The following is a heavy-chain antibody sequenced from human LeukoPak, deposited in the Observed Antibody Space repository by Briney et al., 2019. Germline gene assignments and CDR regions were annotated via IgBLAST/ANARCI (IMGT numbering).Heavy chain of an antibody. V-gene: IGHV3-21*01. Sequence: GGSLRLSCAASGFTFSSYSMNWVRQAPGKGLEWVSSISSSSSYIYYADSVKGRFTISRDNSKNTLYLQMNSLRAEDTAVYYCARRDIVATIPHWGQGTLVTVSS. CDR1: GFTFSSYS. CDR2: ISSSSSYI. J-gene: IGHJ4*02. CDR3: ARRDIVATIPH. D-gene: IGHD5-12*01.